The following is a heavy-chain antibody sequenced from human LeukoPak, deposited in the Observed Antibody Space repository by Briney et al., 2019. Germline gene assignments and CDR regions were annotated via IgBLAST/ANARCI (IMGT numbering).Heavy chain of an antibody. V-gene: IGHV3-23*01. CDR2: ISGSGGST. CDR3: ANRPTLLTMVRGPDDY. D-gene: IGHD3-10*01. Sequence: GGSLRLSCAASGFTFSSYAMSWVRQAPGKGLEWVSAISGSGGSTYYADSVKGRFTISRDNSKNTLYLQMNGLRAEDTAVYYCANRPTLLTMVRGPDDYWGQGTLVTVSS. CDR1: GFTFSSYA. J-gene: IGHJ4*02.